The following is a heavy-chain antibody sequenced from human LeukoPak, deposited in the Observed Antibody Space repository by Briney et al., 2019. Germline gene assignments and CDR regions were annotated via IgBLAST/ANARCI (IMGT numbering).Heavy chain of an antibody. V-gene: IGHV4-30-2*03. J-gene: IGHJ4*02. Sequence: SQTLSLTCAVSGGSISSGGYSWSWIRQPPGKGLEWIGYIYHSGSTYYNPSLKSRVTISVDTSKNQFSLKLSSVTAADTAVYYCARLDFWSGYQIEWGQGTLVTVSS. D-gene: IGHD3-3*01. CDR1: GGSISSGGYS. CDR3: ARLDFWSGYQIE. CDR2: IYHSGST.